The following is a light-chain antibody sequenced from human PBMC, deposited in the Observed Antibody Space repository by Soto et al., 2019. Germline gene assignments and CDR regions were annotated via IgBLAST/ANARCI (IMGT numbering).Light chain of an antibody. CDR3: QQYGSSLWT. Sequence: IVLTQSPGPLSLSPGESATLSCRASQYVSVRFLAWYQQKPGQAPRLLIYGSSVRATGIPDRFSGSGSGTDFTLTISRLEPEDVAVYYCQQYGSSLWTLGQGTKVDIK. CDR2: GSS. J-gene: IGKJ1*01. V-gene: IGKV3-20*01. CDR1: QYVSVRF.